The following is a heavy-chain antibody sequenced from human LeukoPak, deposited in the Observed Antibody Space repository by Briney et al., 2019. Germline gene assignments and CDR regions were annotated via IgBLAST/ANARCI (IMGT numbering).Heavy chain of an antibody. V-gene: IGHV3-43*01. J-gene: IGHJ4*02. CDR2: ISWNGGST. CDR1: GFTFDDYT. Sequence: LPGGSLRLSCAASGFTFDDYTFHWVRQAPGKGLEWVSLISWNGGSTFYGDSVRGRFTIPRDNSKNSLYLQMNSMRTEDTALYFCAREGSSSGFFDYWGQGTLVTVSS. D-gene: IGHD6-19*01. CDR3: AREGSSSGFFDY.